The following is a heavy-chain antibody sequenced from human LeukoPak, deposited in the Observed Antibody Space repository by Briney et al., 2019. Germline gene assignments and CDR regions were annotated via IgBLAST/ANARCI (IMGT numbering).Heavy chain of an antibody. J-gene: IGHJ5*02. CDR3: ARDLRGWYENWFDP. D-gene: IGHD6-19*01. V-gene: IGHV4-61*01. Sequence: SETLSLSCTVSGGSVSSGRYYWSWIRQPPGKGLEWIGYIYYSGSTNYNPSLKSRVTMSVDTSKNQFSLKLSSVTAADTAMYYCARDLRGWYENWFDPWGQGTLVTVSS. CDR1: GGSVSSGRYY. CDR2: IYYSGST.